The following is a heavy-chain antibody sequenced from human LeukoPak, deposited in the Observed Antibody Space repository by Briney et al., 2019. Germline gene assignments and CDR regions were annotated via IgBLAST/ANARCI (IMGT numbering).Heavy chain of an antibody. CDR2: IYYSGST. D-gene: IGHD5-18*01. V-gene: IGHV4-39*07. Sequence: SETLSLTCTVSGGSISSSSYYWGWIRQPPGKGLEWIGSIYYSGSTYYNPSLKSRVTISVDTSKNQFSLKLSSVTAADTAVYYCARVQRRGTAMGDVWGKGTTVTVPS. J-gene: IGHJ6*04. CDR3: ARVQRRGTAMGDV. CDR1: GGSISSSSYY.